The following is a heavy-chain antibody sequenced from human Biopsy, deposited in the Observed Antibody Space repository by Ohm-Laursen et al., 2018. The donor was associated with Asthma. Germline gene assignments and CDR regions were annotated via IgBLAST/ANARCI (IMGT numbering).Heavy chain of an antibody. V-gene: IGHV4-31*11. CDR1: GGSISSGGYY. D-gene: IGHD7-27*01. CDR2: IYYSGST. Sequence: TLSLTCAVSGGSISSGGYYWSWIRQHPGKGLEWIGYIYYSGSTYYNPSLKSRVTISVDTSKNQFSLNLSSVTAADTAVYYCARWGSFGFDDWGQGTLVTVSS. CDR3: ARWGSFGFDD. J-gene: IGHJ4*02.